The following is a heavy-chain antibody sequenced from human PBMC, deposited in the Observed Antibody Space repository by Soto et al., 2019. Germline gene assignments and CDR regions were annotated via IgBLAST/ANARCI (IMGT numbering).Heavy chain of an antibody. CDR3: AKGLNGELND. J-gene: IGHJ3*01. CDR2: ISSDDRNI. Sequence: QVQLVESGGGVVQPGRSLRLSCVDSGFTFSIFDMHWVRHAPGKWLEWVTLISSDDRNIYYADSVQGRFTVSRDDYRNTLYLQMNSMRPEDMAVYYCAKGLNGELNDWGQGTMVTVSS. CDR1: GFTFSIFD. V-gene: IGHV3-30*18. D-gene: IGHD1-1*01.